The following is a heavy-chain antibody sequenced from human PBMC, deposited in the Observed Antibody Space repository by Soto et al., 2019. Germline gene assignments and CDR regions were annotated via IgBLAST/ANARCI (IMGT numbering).Heavy chain of an antibody. CDR3: AKLSPGAGLLWFGEANFDY. D-gene: IGHD3-10*01. CDR2: ISGSGGST. J-gene: IGHJ4*02. CDR1: GFTFSSYA. V-gene: IGHV3-23*01. Sequence: GGSLRLSCAASGFTFSSYAMSWVRQAPGKGLEWVSAISGSGGSTYYAESVKGRFTISRDNSKNKLYLQMNSLRAEDTAVYYCAKLSPGAGLLWFGEANFDYWGQGTLVTVSS.